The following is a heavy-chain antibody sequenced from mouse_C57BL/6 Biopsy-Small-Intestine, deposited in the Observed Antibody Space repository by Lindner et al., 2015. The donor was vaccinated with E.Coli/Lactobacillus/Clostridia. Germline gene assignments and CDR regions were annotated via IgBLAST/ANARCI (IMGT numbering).Heavy chain of an antibody. CDR1: GFTFSAYG. CDR2: IDSDTSTI. CDR3: ARGDVGLYYALDY. J-gene: IGHJ4*01. Sequence: VQLQESGGGLVKPGGSRKLSCAASGFTFSAYGIHWVRQAPEKGLEWIAYIDSDTSTIYYADTVKGRFTISRDNAKSTLFLQMSSLRSDDTAMYYCARGDVGLYYALDYWGQGTSVTVSS. V-gene: IGHV5-17*01.